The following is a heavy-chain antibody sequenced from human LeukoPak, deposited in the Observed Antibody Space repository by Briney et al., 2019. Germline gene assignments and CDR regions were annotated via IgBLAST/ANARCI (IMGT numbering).Heavy chain of an antibody. CDR3: ARGPYSSSWYDFDY. D-gene: IGHD6-13*01. V-gene: IGHV4-59*01. Sequence: SETLSLTCTVSGGSISSYYWSWIRQPPGKRLEWIGYIYYSGSTNYNPSLKSRVTISVDTSKNQFSLKLSSVTAADTAVYYCARGPYSSSWYDFDYWGQGTLVTVSS. CDR2: IYYSGST. J-gene: IGHJ4*02. CDR1: GGSISSYY.